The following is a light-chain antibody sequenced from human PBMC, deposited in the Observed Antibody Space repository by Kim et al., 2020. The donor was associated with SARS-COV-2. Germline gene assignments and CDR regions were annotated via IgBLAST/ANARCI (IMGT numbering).Light chain of an antibody. V-gene: IGLV2-23*02. CDR3: CSYAGSSTVV. J-gene: IGLJ2*01. CDR1: SSDVGSYNL. CDR2: EVS. Sequence: QSALTQPDSVSGSPGQSITISCTGTSSDVGSYNLVSWYQQHPGKAPKLMIYEVSKRPSGVSNRFSGSKSGNTASLTISGLQAEDEADYYCCSYAGSSTVVFGGGTQLTVL.